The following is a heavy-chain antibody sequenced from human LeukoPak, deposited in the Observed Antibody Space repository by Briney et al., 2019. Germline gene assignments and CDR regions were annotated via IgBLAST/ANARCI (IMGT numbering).Heavy chain of an antibody. J-gene: IGHJ6*02. CDR3: AREAGYSGYDNPYYYYGMDV. CDR1: GYTFTGYY. Sequence: ASVKVSCKASGYTFTGYYMHWVRQAPGQGLEWMGWINTNTGNPTYAQGFTGRFVFSLDTSVSTAYLQISSLKAEDTAVYYCAREAGYSGYDNPYYYYGMDVWGQGTTVTVSS. D-gene: IGHD5-12*01. V-gene: IGHV7-4-1*02. CDR2: INTNTGNP.